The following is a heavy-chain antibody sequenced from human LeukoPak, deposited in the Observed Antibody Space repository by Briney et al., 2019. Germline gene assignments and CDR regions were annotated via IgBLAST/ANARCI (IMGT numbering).Heavy chain of an antibody. V-gene: IGHV6-1*01. CDR1: GDSVSSNSAA. D-gene: IGHD6-13*01. J-gene: IGHJ3*02. Sequence: SQTLSLTCAISGDSVSSNSAAWNWIRQSPSRGLEWLGRTYYRSRWYNDYAVSVKSRIAIDPDTSKNQFSLQLNSVTPEDTAVYYCARDEDGSSSKRYTHDAFDIWGQGTMVTVSS. CDR3: ARDEDGSSSKRYTHDAFDI. CDR2: TYYRSRWYN.